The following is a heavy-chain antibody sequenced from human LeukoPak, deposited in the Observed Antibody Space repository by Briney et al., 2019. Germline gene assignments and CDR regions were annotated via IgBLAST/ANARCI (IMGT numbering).Heavy chain of an antibody. J-gene: IGHJ6*03. D-gene: IGHD6-13*01. CDR1: GGSISGGSYY. CDR2: IYTSGST. V-gene: IGHV4-61*02. CDR3: ARDSSIQQLADPYYYYMDV. Sequence: ASQTLSLTCTVSGGSISGGSYYWSWIRQPAGKGLEWIGRIYTSGSTNYNPSLKSRVTISVDTSKNQFSLKLSSVTAADTAVYYCARDSSIQQLADPYYYYMDVWGKGTTVTVSS.